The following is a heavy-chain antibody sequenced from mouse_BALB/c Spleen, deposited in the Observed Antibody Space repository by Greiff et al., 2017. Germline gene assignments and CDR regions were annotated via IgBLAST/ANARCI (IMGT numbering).Heavy chain of an antibody. J-gene: IGHJ3*01. CDR1: GFAFSSYD. Sequence: EGQGVESGGGLVKPGGSLKLSCAASGFAFSSYDMSWVRQTPEKRLEWVAYISSGGGSTYYPDTVKGRFTISRDNAKNTLYLQMSSLKSEDTAMYYCARRSYYGNYSPFAYWGQGTLVTVSA. D-gene: IGHD2-10*01. CDR3: ARRSYYGNYSPFAY. CDR2: ISSGGGST. V-gene: IGHV5-12-1*01.